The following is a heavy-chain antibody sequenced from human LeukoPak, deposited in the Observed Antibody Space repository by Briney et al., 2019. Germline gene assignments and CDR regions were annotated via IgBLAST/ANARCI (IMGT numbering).Heavy chain of an antibody. CDR3: ARDSRVSFDFGDSDFFDF. D-gene: IGHD4-17*01. J-gene: IGHJ4*02. CDR2: ISSSSSYI. V-gene: IGHV3-21*01. CDR1: GFTFSSYS. Sequence: PGGSLRLSCAASGFTFSSYSMNWVRQAPGKGLEWVSSISSSSSYIYYADSVKGRFTISRDNAKNSLYLQMNSLRAEDTAVYYCARDSRVSFDFGDSDFFDFWGQGTLVTVSS.